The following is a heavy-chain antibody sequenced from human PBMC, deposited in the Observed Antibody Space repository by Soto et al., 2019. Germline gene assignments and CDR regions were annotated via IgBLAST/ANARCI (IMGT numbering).Heavy chain of an antibody. CDR3: ARDRNEDYYYYGMDV. V-gene: IGHV4-59*01. J-gene: IGHJ6*02. CDR2: IYYSGST. CDR1: GGSISSYC. Sequence: SETRSLTWTVSGGSISSYCWSWRRQPPGKGLEWIGYIYYSGSTNYNPSLKSRVTISVDTSKNQFSLKLSSVTAADTTVYYCARDRNEDYYYYGMDVWGQGTTVTVSS.